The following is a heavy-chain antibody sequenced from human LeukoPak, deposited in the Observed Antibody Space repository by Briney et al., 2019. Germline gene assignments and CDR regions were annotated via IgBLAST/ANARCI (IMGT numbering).Heavy chain of an antibody. CDR2: IYYSGGT. CDR3: ASADDFSTFDY. V-gene: IGHV4-59*01. J-gene: IGHJ4*02. Sequence: SETLSLTCTVSGGSINDYYWSWIRQPPGKGLEYIGYIYYSGGTNYNSSLKSRVTISVDPSKNQFSLKLRSVTAADTAVYYCASADDFSTFDYWGQGTLVTVSS. CDR1: GGSINDYY. D-gene: IGHD2-21*02.